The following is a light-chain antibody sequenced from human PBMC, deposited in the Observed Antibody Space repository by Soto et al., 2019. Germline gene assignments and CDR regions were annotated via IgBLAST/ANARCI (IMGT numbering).Light chain of an antibody. J-gene: IGKJ1*01. CDR3: QQYSSYWT. CDR1: QSISSW. CDR2: EAY. Sequence: DIQMTQSPSTLSASVGDRVTITCRASQSISSWLAWYQQKPGIAPKLLIYEAYDSESGVPSRFSGSGSGTEFTLTISSLQPDDFATYYCQQYSSYWTFGQGTKVEIK. V-gene: IGKV1-5*01.